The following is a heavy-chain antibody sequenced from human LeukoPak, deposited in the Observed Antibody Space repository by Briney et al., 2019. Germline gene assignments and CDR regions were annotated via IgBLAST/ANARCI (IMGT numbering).Heavy chain of an antibody. V-gene: IGHV3-21*01. CDR3: AKDSGSYSDDY. CDR1: GFTLSSYS. D-gene: IGHD1-26*01. Sequence: GGSLRLSCAASGFTLSSYSMNWVRQAPGKGLEWVSSISRSSAYIYYADSVKGRFTISRDNAKNSLYLQMNSLRAEDTAVYYCAKDSGSYSDDYWGQGTLVIVSS. J-gene: IGHJ4*02. CDR2: ISRSSAYI.